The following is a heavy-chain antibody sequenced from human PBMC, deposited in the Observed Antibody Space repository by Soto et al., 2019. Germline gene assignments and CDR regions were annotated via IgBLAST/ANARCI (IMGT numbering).Heavy chain of an antibody. V-gene: IGHV1-69*08. CDR1: GGTFSSYT. D-gene: IGHD3-10*01. J-gene: IGHJ4*02. CDR2: IIPILGIA. CDR3: AREEYYYGSGSFFDY. Sequence: QVQLVQSGAEVKKPGSSVKVSCKASGGTFSSYTISWVRQAPGQGLEWMGRIIPILGIANYAQKFQGRVTITAAKSTSTAYMELSSLSSEDTAVYYCAREEYYYGSGSFFDYWCQGNLVTVYS.